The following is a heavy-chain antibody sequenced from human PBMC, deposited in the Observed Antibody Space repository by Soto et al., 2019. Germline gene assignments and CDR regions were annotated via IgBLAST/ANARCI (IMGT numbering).Heavy chain of an antibody. J-gene: IGHJ5*02. Sequence: ASVKVSCKASGYTFTGYYMHWVRQAPGQGFEWMGWINPNSGGTNYAQKFQGWVTMTRDTSISTAYMELSRLRSDDTAVYYCARSFDSNLHNWFDPWGQGTLVTVSS. V-gene: IGHV1-2*04. CDR3: ARSFDSNLHNWFDP. CDR1: GYTFTGYY. CDR2: INPNSGGT. D-gene: IGHD4-4*01.